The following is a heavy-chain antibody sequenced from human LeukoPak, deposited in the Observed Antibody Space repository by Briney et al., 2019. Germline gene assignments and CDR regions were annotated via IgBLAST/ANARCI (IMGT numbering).Heavy chain of an antibody. V-gene: IGHV4-38-2*01. CDR1: GYSISSGYY. D-gene: IGHD3-22*01. J-gene: IGHJ3*01. CDR3: AGMGISYYYDSSTYFPTAFDV. CDR2: IFHSGSI. Sequence: PSETLSLTCAVSGYSISSGYYWGWIRQSPGKGLEWIATIFHSGSIYYNPSLKSRVTLSVDTSKNQFTLQLNSVTAADTAIYYCAGMGISYYYDSSTYFPTAFDVWGQGTMVSVSS.